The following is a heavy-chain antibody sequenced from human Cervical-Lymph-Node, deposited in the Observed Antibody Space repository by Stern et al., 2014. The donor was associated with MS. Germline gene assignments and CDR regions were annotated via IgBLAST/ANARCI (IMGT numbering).Heavy chain of an antibody. CDR3: ARGGRGSGLDY. CDR1: GFTFDNYP. J-gene: IGHJ4*02. D-gene: IGHD6-19*01. CDR2: ISYAGSSE. V-gene: IGHV3-30-3*01. Sequence: QLVQSGGGVVQPGRSLRLSCAASGFTFDNYPMHWVRQPPGKGLEWVTFISYAGSSEDYADSVQCRFTISRDNSKNTLYLQLNSLRAEDTAVYYCARGGRGSGLDYWGQGTLVTVSS.